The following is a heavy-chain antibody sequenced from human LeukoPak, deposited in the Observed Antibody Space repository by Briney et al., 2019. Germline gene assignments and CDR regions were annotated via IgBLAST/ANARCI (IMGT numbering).Heavy chain of an antibody. Sequence: GGSLRLPCAVSGFTLSDYYMSWIRQAPGKGLEWVSYISSSSSYTNYADSVKGRFTISRDNAKNSLYLQMNSLRAEDTAVYYCARDWQVYGSGSFCDWGPVTLVTVSS. V-gene: IGHV3-11*05. CDR1: GFTLSDYY. D-gene: IGHD3-10*01. CDR3: ARDWQVYGSGSFCD. J-gene: IGHJ4*02. CDR2: ISSSSSYT.